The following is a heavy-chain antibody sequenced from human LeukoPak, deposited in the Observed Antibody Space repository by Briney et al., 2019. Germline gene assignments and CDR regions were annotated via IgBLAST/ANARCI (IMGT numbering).Heavy chain of an antibody. CDR3: AELGITMIGGV. CDR1: GFTLNSYI. V-gene: IGHV3-30*04. J-gene: IGHJ6*04. D-gene: IGHD3-10*02. Sequence: PGRSLRLSCEASGFTLNSYIMHWVRQAPGKGLEWVALISFDGRDKQYADSVKGRFTISRDNAKNSLYLQMNSLRAEDTAVYYCAELGITMIGGVWGKGTTVTISS. CDR2: ISFDGRDK.